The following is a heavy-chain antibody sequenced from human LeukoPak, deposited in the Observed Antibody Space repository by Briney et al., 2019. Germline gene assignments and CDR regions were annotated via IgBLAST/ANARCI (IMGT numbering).Heavy chain of an antibody. V-gene: IGHV3-30*02. CDR2: IRYDGSNK. CDR3: AKANGYSYGHPVYYFDY. Sequence: GGSLRLSCAASGFTFSSYGMHWVRQAPGKGLEWVAFIRYDGSNKYYADSVKGRFTISRDNSKNTLYLQMNSLRAEDTAVYYCAKANGYSYGHPVYYFDYWGQGTLVTVSS. J-gene: IGHJ4*02. CDR1: GFTFSSYG. D-gene: IGHD5-18*01.